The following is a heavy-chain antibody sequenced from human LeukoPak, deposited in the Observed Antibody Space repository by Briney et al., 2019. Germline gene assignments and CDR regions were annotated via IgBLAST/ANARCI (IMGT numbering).Heavy chain of an antibody. CDR3: ARDGGVSGYDLLDY. J-gene: IGHJ4*02. CDR2: INQDGSEK. D-gene: IGHD5-12*01. V-gene: IGHV3-7*01. Sequence: PGGSLRLSCAASGFTFSSFWMTWVRQAPGKGLEWVANINQDGSEKYYVDSVKGRFTISRDNAKNSVYLQMNSLRAEDTAVCYCARDGGVSGYDLLDYWGQGTLVTVSS. CDR1: GFTFSSFW.